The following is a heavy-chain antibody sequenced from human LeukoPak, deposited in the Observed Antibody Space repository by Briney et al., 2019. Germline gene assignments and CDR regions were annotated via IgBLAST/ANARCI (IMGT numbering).Heavy chain of an antibody. V-gene: IGHV3-48*03. Sequence: PGGSLRLSCAASGFTFSSYEMYWVRQAPGKGLEWVSYISSSGSTIYYADSVKGRFTISRDNAKNSLYLQMNSLRAEDTAVYYCAVVVVPAAELVPDAFDIWGQGTMVTVSS. CDR3: AVVVVPAAELVPDAFDI. CDR1: GFTFSSYE. CDR2: ISSSGSTI. D-gene: IGHD2-2*01. J-gene: IGHJ3*02.